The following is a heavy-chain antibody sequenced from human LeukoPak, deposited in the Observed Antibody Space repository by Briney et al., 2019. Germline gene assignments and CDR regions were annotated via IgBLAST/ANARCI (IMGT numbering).Heavy chain of an antibody. Sequence: SETLSLTCAVYGGSFSGYYWSWIRQPPGKGLEWIGEINHSGSTNYNSSLKSRVTISVDTSKNQFSLKLSSVTAADTAVYYRARVGYCSSTSCQSFDEYYFDYWGQGTLVTVSS. CDR3: ARVGYCSSTSCQSFDEYYFDY. J-gene: IGHJ4*02. CDR1: GGSFSGYY. CDR2: INHSGST. D-gene: IGHD2-2*01. V-gene: IGHV4-34*01.